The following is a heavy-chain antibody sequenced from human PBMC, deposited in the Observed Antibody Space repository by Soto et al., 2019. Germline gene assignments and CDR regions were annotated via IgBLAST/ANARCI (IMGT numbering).Heavy chain of an antibody. V-gene: IGHV4-59*01. D-gene: IGHD2-15*01. CDR2: IYYSGNT. CDR1: GGSISSYY. CDR3: ARRYGAAFDY. J-gene: IGHJ4*02. Sequence: SETLYLTCSVPGGSISSYYWRWIRQPPGRGLEWIGYIYYSGNTNYNPSLKSRVIISVDTSKNQFSLKLSSVTAADTAVYYCARRYGAAFDYWGQGTLITAPQ.